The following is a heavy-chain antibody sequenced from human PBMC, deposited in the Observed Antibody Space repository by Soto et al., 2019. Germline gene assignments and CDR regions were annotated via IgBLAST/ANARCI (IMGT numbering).Heavy chain of an antibody. J-gene: IGHJ6*03. D-gene: IGHD6-13*01. Sequence: GESLKISCKGSGYSFTSYWIGWVRQMPGKGLEWMGIIYPGDSDTRYSPSFQGQVTISADKSISTAYLQWSSLKASDTAMYYCARHPRGIAAVGGGGYYYYMDVWGNGTTVTVSS. CDR1: GYSFTSYW. CDR3: ARHPRGIAAVGGGGYYYYMDV. V-gene: IGHV5-51*01. CDR2: IYPGDSDT.